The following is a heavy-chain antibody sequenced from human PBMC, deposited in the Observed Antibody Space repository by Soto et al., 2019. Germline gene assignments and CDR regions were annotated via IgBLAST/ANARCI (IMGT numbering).Heavy chain of an antibody. J-gene: IGHJ6*03. Sequence: WTWIRQSPGKGLEWIGYIYYSGSTDYNPSLRGRLAISIDTSKNQFSLRLNSMTAADTAVYYCAGRDCSGTNCYYVDYYYMDVWGKGTTVTVSS. CDR3: AGRDCSGTNCYYVDYYYMDV. V-gene: IGHV4-59*08. CDR2: IYYSGST. D-gene: IGHD2-2*01.